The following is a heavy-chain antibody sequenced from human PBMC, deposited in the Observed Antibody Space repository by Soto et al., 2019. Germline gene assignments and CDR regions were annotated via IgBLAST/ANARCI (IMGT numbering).Heavy chain of an antibody. CDR1: GGSISSGDYY. CDR3: ARDRYFYDSRGYYRTLDS. D-gene: IGHD3-22*01. V-gene: IGHV4-30-4*01. Sequence: SETLSLTCTVSGGSISSGDYYWSWIRQPPGKGLEWIGYIYYSGSTYYNPSLKSRVTISVDTSKNQFSLKLSSVTAADTAVYYCARDRYFYDSRGYYRTLDSWGQGTLVTVSS. CDR2: IYYSGST. J-gene: IGHJ5*01.